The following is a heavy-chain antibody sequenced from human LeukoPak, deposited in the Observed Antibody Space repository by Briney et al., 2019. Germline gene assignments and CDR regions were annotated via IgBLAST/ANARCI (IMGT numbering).Heavy chain of an antibody. J-gene: IGHJ4*02. V-gene: IGHV3-23*01. CDR2: ISGSGGST. D-gene: IGHD3-22*01. CDR1: GFTFSTYV. Sequence: GGSLRLSCAASGFTFSTYVMSWVRQAPGKGLEWVSAISGSGGSTNYADSVKGRVTVSRDNSKSTLYLQMNSLRAEDTAVYYCAKSSYYDSSGYYREYYFDYWGQGTLVTVSS. CDR3: AKSSYYDSSGYYREYYFDY.